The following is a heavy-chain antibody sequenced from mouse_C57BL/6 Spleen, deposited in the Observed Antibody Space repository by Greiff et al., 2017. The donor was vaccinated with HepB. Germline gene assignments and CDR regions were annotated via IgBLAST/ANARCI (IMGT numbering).Heavy chain of an antibody. J-gene: IGHJ2*01. V-gene: IGHV5-6*02. CDR1: GFTFSSYG. CDR3: ARQITGGFDY. CDR2: ISSGGSYT. Sequence: DVMLVESGGDLVKPGGSLKLSCAASGFTFSSYGMSWVRQTPDKRLEWVATISSGGSYTYYPDSVKGRFTISRDNAKNTLYLQMSSLKSEDTAMYYCARQITGGFDYWGQGTTLTVSS. D-gene: IGHD4-1*01.